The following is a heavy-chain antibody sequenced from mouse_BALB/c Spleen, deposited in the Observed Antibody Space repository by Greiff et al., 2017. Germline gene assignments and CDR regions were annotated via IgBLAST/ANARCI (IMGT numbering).Heavy chain of an antibody. V-gene: IGHV14-3*02. CDR1: GFNITDYY. D-gene: IGHD2-1*01. J-gene: IGHJ2*01. Sequence: VQLQQSGAELVKPGASVKLSCTASGFNITDYYMHWVKQRPEQGLEWIGRIDPANGNTKYDPKFQGKATITADTSSNTAYLQLSSLTSEDTAVYYCARGIYDGNPAQNYWGQGTTLTVSS. CDR3: ARGIYDGNPAQNY. CDR2: IDPANGNT.